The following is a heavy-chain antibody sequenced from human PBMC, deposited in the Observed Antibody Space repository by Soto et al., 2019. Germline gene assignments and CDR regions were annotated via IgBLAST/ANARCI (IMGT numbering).Heavy chain of an antibody. D-gene: IGHD2-21*02. Sequence: QVQLQESGPGLVKPSETLSLTCTVSGGTISRYYWSWIRQPPGKGLEWIGYMYNTGSTVYNPSFKSRVTISVDTSKNQCSLKLNSVTAADTAVYYCARDLWGYCGTDCYPLDVWGKGTTVTVSS. CDR3: ARDLWGYCGTDCYPLDV. V-gene: IGHV4-59*01. J-gene: IGHJ6*04. CDR1: GGTISRYY. CDR2: MYNTGST.